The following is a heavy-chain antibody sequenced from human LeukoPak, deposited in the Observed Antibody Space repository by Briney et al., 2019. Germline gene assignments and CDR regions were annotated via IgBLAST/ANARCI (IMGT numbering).Heavy chain of an antibody. V-gene: IGHV1-3*01. D-gene: IGHD6-19*01. Sequence: ASVTVSCKASGYTFTSYAMHWVRQAPGQRLEWMGWINAGNGNTKYSQKFQGRVTITRDTSASTAYMELSSLRSEDTAVYYCARDSTGAYSSGWYGAFDIWGQGTMVTVSS. CDR2: INAGNGNT. J-gene: IGHJ3*02. CDR3: ARDSTGAYSSGWYGAFDI. CDR1: GYTFTSYA.